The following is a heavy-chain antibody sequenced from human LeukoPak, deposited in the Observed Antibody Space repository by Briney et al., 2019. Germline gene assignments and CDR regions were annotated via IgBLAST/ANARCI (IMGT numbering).Heavy chain of an antibody. V-gene: IGHV3-73*01. D-gene: IGHD5-18*01. CDR1: GFTFSGSI. Sequence: GGSLRLSCAASGFTFSGSIMHWVRQASGRGVEWVGHIRSRAHSYATAYSASVKGRFTITRDDSKNTAYLQMNSLKTEDTAVYYCTSGYSYGWGQGTLVTVSS. CDR2: IRSRAHSYAT. CDR3: TSGYSYG. J-gene: IGHJ4*02.